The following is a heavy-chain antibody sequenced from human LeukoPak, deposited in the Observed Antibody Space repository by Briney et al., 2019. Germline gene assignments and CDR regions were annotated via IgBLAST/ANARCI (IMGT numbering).Heavy chain of an antibody. D-gene: IGHD5-12*01. V-gene: IGHV5-51*01. CDR3: ARRDSGFEFFDY. CDR2: IYTGDSDT. J-gene: IGHJ4*02. Sequence: HGESLKISCKGSGYSFTNYWIGWLRQMPGEGLEWMGIIYTGDSDTRYSPSFQGQVTTSADKSISTAYLQWSSLKASDTAMYYCARRDSGFEFFDYWGQGTLVTVSS. CDR1: GYSFTNYW.